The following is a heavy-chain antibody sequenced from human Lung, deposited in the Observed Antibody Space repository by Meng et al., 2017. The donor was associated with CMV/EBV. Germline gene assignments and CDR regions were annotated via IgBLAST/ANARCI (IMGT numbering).Heavy chain of an antibody. CDR3: ARADYYNLMDV. CDR1: GASIDSDNYY. J-gene: IGHJ6*02. CDR2: IYYSGSS. V-gene: IGHV4-30-4*08. Sequence: XSLTCTVSGASIDSDNYYWSWIRQPPGKGLEWIGYIYYSGSSFYNPSLKSRVTISLNMSKNQFSLYLSSVTAADTAVYYCARADYYNLMDVWGQGTTVTVSS.